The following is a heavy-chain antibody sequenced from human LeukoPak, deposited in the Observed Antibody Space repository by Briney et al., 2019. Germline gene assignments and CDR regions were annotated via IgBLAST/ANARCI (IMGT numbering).Heavy chain of an antibody. CDR3: ARGSGNSFDY. Sequence: GGSLRLSCTASGFTFSSYSMSWVRQAPGKGLEWVSYISSSSSAMYYADSMKGRFTISRDNAKNSLYLQMNNLRDEDTAVYYCARGSGNSFDYWGQGALVTVSS. CDR2: ISSSSSAM. V-gene: IGHV3-48*02. J-gene: IGHJ4*02. CDR1: GFTFSSYS. D-gene: IGHD3-10*01.